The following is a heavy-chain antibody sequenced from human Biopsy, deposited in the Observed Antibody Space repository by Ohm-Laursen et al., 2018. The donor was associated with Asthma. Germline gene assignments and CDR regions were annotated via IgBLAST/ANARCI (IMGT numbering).Heavy chain of an antibody. CDR3: AKDRVAGRSYYFDY. D-gene: IGHD6-13*01. CDR2: ILFDGRKI. V-gene: IGHV3-30*18. CDR1: GSNFHNYG. J-gene: IGHJ4*02. Sequence: SLRLSCAASGSNFHNYGMNWVCRAPGKGLEWVAQILFDGRKINYPDSVKGRFTISRDNSKNMVYLQMNSLRPEDTAVYYCAKDRVAGRSYYFDYWGQGSLVSVSS.